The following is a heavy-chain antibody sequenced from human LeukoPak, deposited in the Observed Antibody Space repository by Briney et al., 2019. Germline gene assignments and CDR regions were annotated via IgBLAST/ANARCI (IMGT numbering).Heavy chain of an antibody. V-gene: IGHV4-34*01. CDR1: GGSFSGYY. D-gene: IGHD3-9*01. CDR2: INHSGST. J-gene: IGHJ5*02. CDR3: ARGALLRYFDWFLPDNWFDP. Sequence: SETLSLTCAVYGGSFSGYYWSWIRQPPGKGLEWIGEINHSGSTNYNPSLKSRVTISVDTSKNQFSLKLSSVTAADTAVYYCARGALLRYFDWFLPDNWFDPWGQGTLVTVSS.